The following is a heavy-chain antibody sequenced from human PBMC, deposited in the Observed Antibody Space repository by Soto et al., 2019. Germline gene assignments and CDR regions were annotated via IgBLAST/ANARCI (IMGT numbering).Heavy chain of an antibody. Sequence: SETLSLTCTVSGGSISSSSYYWGWIRQPPGKGLEWIGSIYYSGSTYYNPSLKGRVTISVDTSKNQFSLKLSSVTAADTAVYYCARHDGIVVVPAATLRRYGMDVWGQGTTVTVSS. V-gene: IGHV4-39*01. CDR1: GGSISSSSYY. CDR3: ARHDGIVVVPAATLRRYGMDV. D-gene: IGHD2-2*01. CDR2: IYYSGST. J-gene: IGHJ6*02.